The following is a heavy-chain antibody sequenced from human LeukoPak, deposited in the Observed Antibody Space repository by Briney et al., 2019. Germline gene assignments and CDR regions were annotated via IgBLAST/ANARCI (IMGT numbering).Heavy chain of an antibody. J-gene: IGHJ4*02. Sequence: ASAKVSCKASGYTFTSYAMNWVRQAPGQGLEWMGWINTNTGNPTYAQGFTGRFVFSLDTSVSTAYLQISSLKAEDTAVYYCSRGDSSSGYYFDYWGQGTLVTVSS. D-gene: IGHD6-6*01. CDR3: SRGDSSSGYYFDY. CDR2: INTNTGNP. V-gene: IGHV7-4-1*02. CDR1: GYTFTSYA.